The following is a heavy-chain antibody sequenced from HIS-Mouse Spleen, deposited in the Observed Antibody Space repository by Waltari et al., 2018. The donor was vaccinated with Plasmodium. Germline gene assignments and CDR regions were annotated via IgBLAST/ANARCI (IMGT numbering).Heavy chain of an antibody. CDR1: GYTFTGYY. CDR2: INPNSGGT. CDR3: ARVLGYKAAAGTFVEYFQH. J-gene: IGHJ1*01. D-gene: IGHD6-13*01. Sequence: QVQLVQSGAEVKKPGASVKVSCKASGYTFTGYYMPLVRQAPGPGLEWMGWINPNSGGTNYAQKFQGRVTMTRDTSISTAYMELSRLRSDDTAVYYCARVLGYKAAAGTFVEYFQHWGQGTLVTVSS. V-gene: IGHV1-2*02.